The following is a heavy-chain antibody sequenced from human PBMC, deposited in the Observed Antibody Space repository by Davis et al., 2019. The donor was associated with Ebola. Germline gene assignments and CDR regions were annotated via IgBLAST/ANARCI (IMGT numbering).Heavy chain of an antibody. D-gene: IGHD3-9*01. J-gene: IGHJ4*02. CDR1: GFTFDSYA. Sequence: GGSLRLSCATSGFTFDSYAMSWVRQAPGKGLEWVSSIGGSSGATYYADSVKGRFTISRDGSNKMLYLQMSNLRAEDTAIYYCARDAFSLSRYDTEDHWGQGTLVTVSS. V-gene: IGHV3-23*01. CDR2: IGGSSGAT. CDR3: ARDAFSLSRYDTEDH.